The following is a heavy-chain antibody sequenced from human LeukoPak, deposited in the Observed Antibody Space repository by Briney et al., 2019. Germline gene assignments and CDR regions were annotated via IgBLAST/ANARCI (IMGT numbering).Heavy chain of an antibody. CDR3: TRGGSYFEK. Sequence: PGGSLRLSCVGSGYDFKRYSMNWVRQAPGKGLEWIAYITSSSSSIFYAASVRGRFTISRDNARNSLWLQMNSLRDEDTAVYYCTRGGSYFEKWGQGSLVTV. V-gene: IGHV3-48*02. CDR1: GYDFKRYS. CDR2: ITSSSSSI. J-gene: IGHJ4*02. D-gene: IGHD3-10*01.